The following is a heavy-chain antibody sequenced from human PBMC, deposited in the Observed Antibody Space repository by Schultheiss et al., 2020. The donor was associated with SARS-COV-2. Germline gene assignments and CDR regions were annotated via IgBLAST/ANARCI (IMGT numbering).Heavy chain of an antibody. D-gene: IGHD6-13*01. CDR2: IYYSGST. J-gene: IGHJ4*02. V-gene: IGHV4-31*03. CDR3: ARSSSWSELDY. CDR1: GGSISSGGYY. Sequence: SETLSLTCTVSGGSISSGGYYWSWIRQHPGKGLEWIGYIYYSGSTYYNPSLKSRVSISIDTSKNQISLNLISVTAADTAVYFCARSSSWSELDYWGQGTLVTVSS.